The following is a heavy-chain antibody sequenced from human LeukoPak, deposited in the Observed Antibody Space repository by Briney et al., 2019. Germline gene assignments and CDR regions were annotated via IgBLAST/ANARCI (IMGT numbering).Heavy chain of an antibody. J-gene: IGHJ6*03. CDR3: ARDYNDFWSGYYAGRDYYMDV. V-gene: IGHV3-74*01. Sequence: GGSLRLSCAASGFTFSSYWMHWVRQAPGKGLVWVSLMNSDGSNTNYADSVKGRFTISRDNAKNTLYLQMNSLRAEDTAVYYCARDYNDFWSGYYAGRDYYMDVWGKGTTVTVSS. CDR2: MNSDGSNT. CDR1: GFTFSSYW. D-gene: IGHD3-3*01.